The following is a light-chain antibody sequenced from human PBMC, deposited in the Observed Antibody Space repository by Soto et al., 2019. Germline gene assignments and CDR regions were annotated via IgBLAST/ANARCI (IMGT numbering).Light chain of an antibody. CDR1: QSINSW. Sequence: DLQMTQSPSTLSTSVGERVTITCRASQSINSWLAWLQQKPGKAPKLLIYKASSLESGVPSRFSGSGSGTEFNLTISSLQLDDFATYNCQQYKSYPWTFGQGTKVEI. V-gene: IGKV1-5*03. CDR2: KAS. J-gene: IGKJ1*01. CDR3: QQYKSYPWT.